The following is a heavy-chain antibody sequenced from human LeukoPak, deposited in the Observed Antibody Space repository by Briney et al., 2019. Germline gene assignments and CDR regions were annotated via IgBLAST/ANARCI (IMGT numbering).Heavy chain of an antibody. V-gene: IGHV3-23*01. CDR2: VSGSGSST. CDR3: AKAQRTIRQYFYDGMDV. CDR1: GFTFSSYS. Sequence: GGSLRLSCAASGFTFSSYSLNWVRQAPGKGLEWVSVVSGSGSSTYYADSVKGRFTISRDNSKNTLYLQMNSLRAEDTAVYFCAKAQRTIRQYFYDGMDVWGQGATVTVSS. J-gene: IGHJ6*02. D-gene: IGHD3-9*01.